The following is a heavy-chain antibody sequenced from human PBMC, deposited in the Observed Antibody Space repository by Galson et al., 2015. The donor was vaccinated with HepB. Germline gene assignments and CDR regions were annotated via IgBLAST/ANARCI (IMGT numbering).Heavy chain of an antibody. Sequence: SVKVSCKAPGYTFTGYYMHWVRQAPGQGLEWMGWINPNSGGTNYAQKFQGRVTMTRDTSISTAYMELSRLRSDDTAVYYCARNGGRWYYYDSSGYYSGNWFDPWGQGTLVTVSS. J-gene: IGHJ5*02. CDR1: GYTFTGYY. CDR2: INPNSGGT. CDR3: ARNGGRWYYYDSSGYYSGNWFDP. V-gene: IGHV1-2*02. D-gene: IGHD3-22*01.